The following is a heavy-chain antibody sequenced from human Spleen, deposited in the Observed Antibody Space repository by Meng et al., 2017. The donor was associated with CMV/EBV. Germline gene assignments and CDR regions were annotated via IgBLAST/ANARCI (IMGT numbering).Heavy chain of an antibody. CDR3: AREDFWSGYQFDY. J-gene: IGHJ4*02. D-gene: IGHD3-3*01. CDR1: GGSISSNNYY. V-gene: IGHV4-39*07. CDR2: IYYSGST. Sequence: QLQLQESAPGLVKPSEXLSLTCTVSGGSISSNNYYWGWIRQPPGKGLEWIGSIYYSGSTYYNPSLKSRVTISVDTSKNQFSLKLSSVTAADTALYYCAREDFWSGYQFDYWGQGTLVTVSS.